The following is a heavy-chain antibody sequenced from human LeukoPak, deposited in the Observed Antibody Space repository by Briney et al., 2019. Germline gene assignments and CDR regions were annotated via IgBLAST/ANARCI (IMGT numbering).Heavy chain of an antibody. J-gene: IGHJ4*02. V-gene: IGHV4-31*03. D-gene: IGHD6-13*01. CDR2: IHNSGST. Sequence: SETLSLTCSVSGGSISSGGQYWSWIRQHPGKGLEWIGYIHNSGSTYYNPSLKSRVVISLDASKNQFSLNVTSVTAADTAVYYCARVSDSSSWYYFDYWGQGTLVTVSS. CDR3: ARVSDSSSWYYFDY. CDR1: GGSISSGGQY.